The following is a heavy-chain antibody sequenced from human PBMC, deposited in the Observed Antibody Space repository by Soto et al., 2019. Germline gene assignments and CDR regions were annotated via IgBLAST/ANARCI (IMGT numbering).Heavy chain of an antibody. CDR2: IIPIFGTA. CDR3: ARVRLGYYYYGMDV. V-gene: IGHV1-69*13. J-gene: IGHJ6*02. Sequence: ASVKVSCKASGGTFSSYAISWVRQAPGQGLEWMGGIIPIFGTANYAQKFQGRVTITADESTSTAYMELSSLRSEDTAVYYCARVRLGYYYYGMDVWGQGTTVTVSS. CDR1: GGTFSSYA. D-gene: IGHD5-12*01.